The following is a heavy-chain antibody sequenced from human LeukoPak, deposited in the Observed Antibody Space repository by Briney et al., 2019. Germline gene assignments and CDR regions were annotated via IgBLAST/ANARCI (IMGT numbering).Heavy chain of an antibody. J-gene: IGHJ5*01. V-gene: IGHV3-74*01. CDR2: INMGGSDT. D-gene: IGHD3-10*01. Sequence: PGRSLRLSCAASGFTFSNYWMHWVRQAPGEGLVWVSRINMGGSDTNYADSVKGRFTISRGNAKNTLYLQMNSLRVEDTAVYYCVRSGAINNYGSDSWGQGTLVTVSS. CDR1: GFTFSNYW. CDR3: VRSGAINNYGSDS.